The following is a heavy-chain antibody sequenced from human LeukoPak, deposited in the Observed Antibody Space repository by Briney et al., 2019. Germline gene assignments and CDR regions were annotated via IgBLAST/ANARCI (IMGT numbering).Heavy chain of an antibody. D-gene: IGHD2-15*01. J-gene: IGHJ4*02. CDR3: ARVLAATLEEDY. Sequence: PGRSLRLSCAASGFTFSSYGMHWVRQGPGKGLEWVAVISYDGSNKYYADSVKGRFTISRDNSKNTLYLQMNSLRAEDTAVYYCARVLAATLEEDYWGQGTLVTVSS. CDR1: GFTFSSYG. V-gene: IGHV3-30*03. CDR2: ISYDGSNK.